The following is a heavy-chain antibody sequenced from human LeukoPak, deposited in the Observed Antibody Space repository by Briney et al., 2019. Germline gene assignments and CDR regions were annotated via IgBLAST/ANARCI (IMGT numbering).Heavy chain of an antibody. CDR2: ISWNSGSI. CDR3: ATHCSSTSCADY. D-gene: IGHD2-2*01. CDR1: GFTFDDYA. Sequence: GGSLRLSCAASGFTFDDYAMHWVRQAPGKGLEWVSGISWNSGSIGYADSVKGRFTISRDNAKNSLYLQMNSLRAADTALHYCATHCSSTSCADYWGQGTLVTVSS. J-gene: IGHJ4*02. V-gene: IGHV3-9*01.